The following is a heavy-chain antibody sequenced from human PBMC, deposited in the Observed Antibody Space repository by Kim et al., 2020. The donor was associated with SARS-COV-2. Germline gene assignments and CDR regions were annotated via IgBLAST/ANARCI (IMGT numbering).Heavy chain of an antibody. Sequence: GGSLRLSCAASGFTFSSYGMHWVRQAPGKGLEWVAVIWYDGSNKYYADSVKGRFTISRDNSKNTLYLQMNSLRAEDTAVYYCARDLIAAAEDPRRFGDYWGQGTLVTVSS. V-gene: IGHV3-33*01. J-gene: IGHJ4*02. CDR1: GFTFSSYG. D-gene: IGHD6-13*01. CDR3: ARDLIAAAEDPRRFGDY. CDR2: IWYDGSNK.